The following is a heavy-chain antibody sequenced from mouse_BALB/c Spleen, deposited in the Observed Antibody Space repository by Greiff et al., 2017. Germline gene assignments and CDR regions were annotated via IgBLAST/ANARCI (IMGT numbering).Heavy chain of an antibody. J-gene: IGHJ3*01. Sequence: QVQLQQSGAELAKPGASVKMSCKASGYTFTSYWMHWVKQRPGQGLEWIGAIYPGNSDTSYNQKFKDKATLTVDKSSSTAYMQLSSPTSEDSAVYYCTREDGTYWGQGTLVTVSA. CDR2: IYPGNSDT. V-gene: IGHV1-7*01. CDR3: TREDGTY. CDR1: GYTFTSYW.